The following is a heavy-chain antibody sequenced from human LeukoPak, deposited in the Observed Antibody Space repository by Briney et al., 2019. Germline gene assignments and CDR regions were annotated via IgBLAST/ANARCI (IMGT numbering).Heavy chain of an antibody. CDR3: ARALPYYYDPHDAFDI. V-gene: IGHV4-34*01. Sequence: SETLSLTCAVYGGSFSSYYWSWIRQPPGKGLEWIGEINHSGSTNYNPSLKSRVTISVDTSKNQFSLKLSSVTAADTAVYYCARALPYYYDPHDAFDIWGQGTMVTVSS. CDR1: GGSFSSYY. J-gene: IGHJ3*02. D-gene: IGHD3-22*01. CDR2: INHSGST.